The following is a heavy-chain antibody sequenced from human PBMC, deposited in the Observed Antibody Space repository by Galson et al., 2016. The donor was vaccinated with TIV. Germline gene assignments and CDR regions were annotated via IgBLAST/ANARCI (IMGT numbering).Heavy chain of an antibody. J-gene: IGHJ4*02. CDR2: INPIFGTA. V-gene: IGHV1-69*06. D-gene: IGHD3-10*01. CDR1: GGTFSNFV. CDR3: ARGRGYYFGSGSSYFDY. Sequence: SVKVSCKASGGTFSNFVISWVRQAPGQGLEWMGSINPIFGTANCAQKFQGRVTITADTSTSTIYMELSSLRSEDPAVYYCARGRGYYFGSGSSYFDYWGQGSLVTVSS.